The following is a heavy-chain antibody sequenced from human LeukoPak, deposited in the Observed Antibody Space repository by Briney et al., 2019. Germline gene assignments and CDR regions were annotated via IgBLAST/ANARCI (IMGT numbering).Heavy chain of an antibody. J-gene: IGHJ4*02. D-gene: IGHD3-10*01. CDR1: GFTFSSNG. CDR2: IQYDGSKK. V-gene: IGHV3-30*02. Sequence: GGSLRLSCVASGFTFSSNGMHWVRQAPGKGLEWVTFIQYDGSKKYYADSVKGRFTISRDNSKNAVYLQMNSLRAEDTAVYYCARETYYYGSGIYYFDYWGQGTLVTVSS. CDR3: ARETYYYGSGIYYFDY.